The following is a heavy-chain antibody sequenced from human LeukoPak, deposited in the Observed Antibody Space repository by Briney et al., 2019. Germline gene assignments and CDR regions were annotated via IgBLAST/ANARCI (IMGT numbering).Heavy chain of an antibody. J-gene: IGHJ3*02. CDR3: ARESWVRGVIRRPDDAFDI. Sequence: ASVNVSCKASGYTFTGYGISWVRQAPGQGREWMGWISAYNGNTNYAQNLQGRLTMTTDTSTSTAYMELRSLRSDDTAVYYCARESWVRGVIRRPDDAFDIWGQGTMVTVSS. CDR2: ISAYNGNT. D-gene: IGHD3-10*01. V-gene: IGHV1-18*01. CDR1: GYTFTGYG.